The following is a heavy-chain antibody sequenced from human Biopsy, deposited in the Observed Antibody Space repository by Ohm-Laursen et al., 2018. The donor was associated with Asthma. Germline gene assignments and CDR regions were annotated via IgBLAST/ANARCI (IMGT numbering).Heavy chain of an antibody. Sequence: ATVKVSCKSLGGTFNTYVIGWVRQAPGQGLEWMGGINSVFGTTTYPQKFQDRVTINADDSTSTVYMELSSLRSEDTAVYYCARKAGSCISRTCYSLDFWGQGTLVTVSS. CDR2: INSVFGTT. CDR1: GGTFNTYV. J-gene: IGHJ4*02. CDR3: ARKAGSCISRTCYSLDF. V-gene: IGHV1-69*13. D-gene: IGHD2-2*01.